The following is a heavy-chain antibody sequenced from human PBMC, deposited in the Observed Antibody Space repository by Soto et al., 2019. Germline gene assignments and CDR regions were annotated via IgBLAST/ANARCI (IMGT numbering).Heavy chain of an antibody. CDR1: GGSVSSASYF. V-gene: IGHV4-61*01. CDR3: ARARLETDQGGYSHYNGLDV. Sequence: PSETLSLTCTVSGGSVSSASYFWSWIRQTPGKGLEWIGYIYYNGRTAYSPSLRSRVTMLVDTSKNQFSLNLSSMTAADTAVYYCARARLETDQGGYSHYNGLDVWGQGTTVTVSS. CDR2: IYYNGRT. D-gene: IGHD6-6*01. J-gene: IGHJ6*02.